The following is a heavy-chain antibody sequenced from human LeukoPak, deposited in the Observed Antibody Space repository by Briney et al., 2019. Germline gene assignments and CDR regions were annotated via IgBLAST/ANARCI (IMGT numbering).Heavy chain of an antibody. CDR1: GFNFSSYT. J-gene: IGHJ4*02. CDR3: AKDISGGDCPDY. D-gene: IGHD2-21*02. V-gene: IGHV3-30*04. CDR2: ISYDGSDK. Sequence: PGGSLRLSCAASGFNFSSYTMHWVRQAPGKGLEWVALISYDGSDKYYADSVKGRFTISRDNSKNTLYLQMNSLRADDTAVYYCAKDISGGDCPDYWGQGTLVTVSS.